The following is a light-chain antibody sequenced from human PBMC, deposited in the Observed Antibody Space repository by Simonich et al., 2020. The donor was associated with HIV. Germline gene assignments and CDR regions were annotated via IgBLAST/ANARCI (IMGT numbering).Light chain of an antibody. CDR1: QSVLYSSNNKNY. CDR2: WAS. J-gene: IGKJ4*01. V-gene: IGKV4-1*01. Sequence: DIVMTQSPDSLAVSLGERATINCKSNQSVLYSSNNKNYLAWYQQKPGQPPKLLLYWASTRESGVPGRFRGSGSGTDFTLTISSLQAEDVAFYYCHQYYTIPLTFGGGTKVEIK. CDR3: HQYYTIPLT.